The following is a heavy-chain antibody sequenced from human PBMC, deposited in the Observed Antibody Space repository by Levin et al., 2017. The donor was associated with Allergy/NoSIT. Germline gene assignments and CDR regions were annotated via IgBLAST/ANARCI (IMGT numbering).Heavy chain of an antibody. J-gene: IGHJ4*02. D-gene: IGHD1-7*01. V-gene: IGHV1-46*01. CDR1: GYTFTSYY. Sequence: GESLKISCKASGYTFTSYYMHWVRQAPGQGLEWMGIINPSGGSTSYAQKFQGRVTMTRDTSTSTVYMELSSLRSEDTAVYYCARDLLPSSGTTYWAGGYWGQGTLVTVSS. CDR3: ARDLLPSSGTTYWAGGY. CDR2: INPSGGST.